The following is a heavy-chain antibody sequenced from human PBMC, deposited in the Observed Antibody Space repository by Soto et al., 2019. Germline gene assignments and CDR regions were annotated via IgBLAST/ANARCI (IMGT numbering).Heavy chain of an antibody. J-gene: IGHJ6*02. D-gene: IGHD1-7*01. CDR1: GGSISSGGYY. Sequence: SETLSLTCTVSGGSISSGGYYWSWIRQHPGKGLEWIGYIYYSGSTYYNPSLKSRVTISVGTSKNQFSLKLSSVTAADTAVYYCARDNRAGTTLYYYYGMDVWGQGTTVTVSS. V-gene: IGHV4-31*03. CDR3: ARDNRAGTTLYYYYGMDV. CDR2: IYYSGST.